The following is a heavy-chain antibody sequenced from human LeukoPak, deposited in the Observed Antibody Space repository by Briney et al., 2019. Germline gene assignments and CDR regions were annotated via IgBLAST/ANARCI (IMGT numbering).Heavy chain of an antibody. V-gene: IGHV4-59*01. J-gene: IGHJ3*02. CDR1: AGATSAYT. Sequence: PSETLSLTCTVSAGATSAYTWRSIRQPPGKGLEWIGYIQDSGTTNSNPSLNSRVTMSLDTSKQQLSLNLRSVTAADTAVYYCERDHGTNSVPEIWGQGTMVTVSS. CDR2: IQDSGTT. CDR3: ERDHGTNSVPEI. D-gene: IGHD6-13*01.